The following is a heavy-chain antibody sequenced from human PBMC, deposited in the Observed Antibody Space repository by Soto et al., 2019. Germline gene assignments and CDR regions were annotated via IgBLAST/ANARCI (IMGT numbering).Heavy chain of an antibody. J-gene: IGHJ2*01. CDR1: GGSISSSSYY. V-gene: IGHV4-39*01. Sequence: QLQLQESGPGLVKPSETLSLTCTVSGGSISSSSYYWGWIRQPPGKGLEWIGSIYYSGSTYYNPSLKSRVTISVDTSKNQFSLKLSSVTAADTAVYYCARHRIVVEVAATPMGDWYFDLWGRGTLVTVSS. CDR2: IYYSGST. D-gene: IGHD2-15*01. CDR3: ARHRIVVEVAATPMGDWYFDL.